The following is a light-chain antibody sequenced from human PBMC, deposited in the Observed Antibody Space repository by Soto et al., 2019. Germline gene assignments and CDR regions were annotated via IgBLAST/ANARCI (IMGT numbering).Light chain of an antibody. J-gene: IGLJ1*01. CDR3: CSYAGSYTLYV. CDR2: DVS. V-gene: IGLV2-11*01. Sequence: QSALTQPRSVSGSPGQSVTISCTGTSSDVGGYNYVSWYQQHPGKAPKLMIYDVSKRPSGVPDRFSGSKSGNTASLTISGHQAEDEADYYCCSYAGSYTLYVCGSRTQVTVL. CDR1: SSDVGGYNY.